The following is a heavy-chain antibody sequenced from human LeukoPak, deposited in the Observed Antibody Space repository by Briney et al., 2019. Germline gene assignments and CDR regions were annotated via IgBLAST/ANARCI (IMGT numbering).Heavy chain of an antibody. Sequence: PSQTLSLTCAVSGGSISSGGYSWSWIRQPPGKGLEWIGRIYTSGSTNYNPSLKSRVTMSVDTSKNQFSLKLSSVTAADTAVYYCARSVGFWIPFDYWGQGTLVTVSS. CDR2: IYTSGST. D-gene: IGHD3-3*01. J-gene: IGHJ4*02. CDR1: GGSISSGGYS. V-gene: IGHV4-61*02. CDR3: ARSVGFWIPFDY.